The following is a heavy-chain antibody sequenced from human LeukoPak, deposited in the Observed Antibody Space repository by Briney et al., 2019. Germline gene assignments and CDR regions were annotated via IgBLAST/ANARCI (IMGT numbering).Heavy chain of an antibody. J-gene: IGHJ4*02. Sequence: GGSLRLSCAASGFTFSGYAMSWVRQAPGKGLEWVSAISGGGGTTYYTDSVKGRFTISRDNSKNTLYLQMNTLRAEDTALYFCAKFCGVSTHGLCYCLDYWGQGTLVTVSS. CDR3: AKFCGVSTHGLCYCLDY. CDR1: GFTFSGYA. D-gene: IGHD2-8*01. V-gene: IGHV3-23*01. CDR2: ISGGGGTT.